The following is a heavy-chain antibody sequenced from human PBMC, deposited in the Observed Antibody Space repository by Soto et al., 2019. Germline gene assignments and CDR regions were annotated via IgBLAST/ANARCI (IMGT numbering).Heavy chain of an antibody. CDR3: ARDPSDFWSGYYYPDY. CDR2: IWYDGSNK. D-gene: IGHD3-3*01. V-gene: IGHV3-33*01. J-gene: IGHJ4*02. Sequence: GGSLRLSCAASGFTFSSYGMHWVRQAPGKGLEWVAVIWYDGSNKYYADSVKGRFTISRDNSKNTLYLQMNSLRAEDTAVYYCARDPSDFWSGYYYPDYWGQGTLVTVSS. CDR1: GFTFSSYG.